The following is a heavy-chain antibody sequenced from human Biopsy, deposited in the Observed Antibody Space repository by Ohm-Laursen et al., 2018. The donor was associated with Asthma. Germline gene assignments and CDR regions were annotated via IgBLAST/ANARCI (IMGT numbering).Heavy chain of an antibody. V-gene: IGHV4-39*01. CDR2: IPYTGSA. J-gene: IGHJ4*02. CDR1: GGSMSSSSYY. D-gene: IGHD7-27*01. Sequence: GTLSLTCTVSGGSMSSSSYYWGWIRQPPGKGLEWMGSIPYTGSAYHNPSLKSRVTISVDTSKNHFSGKLSSVTAADTAVYYCARHWGWGSFFDYWGQGTPVTVSS. CDR3: ARHWGWGSFFDY.